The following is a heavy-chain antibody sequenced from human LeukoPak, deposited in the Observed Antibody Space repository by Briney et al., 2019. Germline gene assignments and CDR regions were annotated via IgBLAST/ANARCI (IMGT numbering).Heavy chain of an antibody. J-gene: IGHJ2*01. CDR2: IYPGDSDT. CDR3: ARPGYYYDSSGYFVNENYWYFDL. V-gene: IGHV5-51*01. Sequence: GESLKISCKGSGYSFTSYWIGWVRQMPGKGLEWMGIIYPGDSDTRYSPSFQGQVTISADKSISTAYLQWSSLKASDTAMYYCARPGYYYDSSGYFVNENYWYFDLWGRGTLVTVSS. D-gene: IGHD3-22*01. CDR1: GYSFTSYW.